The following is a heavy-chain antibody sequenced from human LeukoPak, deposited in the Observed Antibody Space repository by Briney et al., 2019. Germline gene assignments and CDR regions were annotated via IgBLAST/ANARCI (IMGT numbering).Heavy chain of an antibody. J-gene: IGHJ4*02. CDR3: AKDQAYHYDSSADY. V-gene: IGHV3-23*01. CDR1: GFTFSSYA. D-gene: IGHD3-22*01. CDR2: ISGSGGST. Sequence: GGSLRLSCAASGFTFSSYAMSWVRQAPGKGLEWVSAISGSGGSTYYADSVKGRFTISRDNSKNTLYLQMNSLRAEDTAVYYCAKDQAYHYDSSADYWGQGTLVTVSS.